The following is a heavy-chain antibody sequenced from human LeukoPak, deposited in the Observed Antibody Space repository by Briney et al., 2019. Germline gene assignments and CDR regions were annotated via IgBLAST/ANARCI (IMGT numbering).Heavy chain of an antibody. CDR1: GYTFTSYG. CDR2: INPSGGST. J-gene: IGHJ4*02. D-gene: IGHD3-9*01. Sequence: ASVKVSCKASGYTFTSYGISWVRQAPGQGLEWMGIINPSGGSTSYAQKFQGRVTMTRDTSTSTVYMELSSLRSEDTAVYYCARENVLRYFDWLFYDYWGQGTLVTVSS. CDR3: ARENVLRYFDWLFYDY. V-gene: IGHV1-46*01.